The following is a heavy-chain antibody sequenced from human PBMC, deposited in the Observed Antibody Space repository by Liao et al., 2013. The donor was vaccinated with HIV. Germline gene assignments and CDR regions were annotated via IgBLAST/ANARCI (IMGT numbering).Heavy chain of an antibody. CDR2: ISHSGST. D-gene: IGHD3-3*01. V-gene: IGHV4-59*01. CDR3: ARTTIFGVIWSYFDL. J-gene: IGHJ2*01. Sequence: QVQLQESGPGLVKPSETLSLTCSVSGGSISSDYWGWIRQPPGQGLEWIGYISHSGSTNNNPSLKSRVAISIGLSRNEFFLELNSVTAADTAVYYCARTTIFGVIWSYFDLWGRGTLVTVSS. CDR1: GGSISSDY.